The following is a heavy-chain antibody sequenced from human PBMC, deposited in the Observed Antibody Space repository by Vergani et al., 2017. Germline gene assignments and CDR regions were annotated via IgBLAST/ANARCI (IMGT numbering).Heavy chain of an antibody. D-gene: IGHD2-2*01. J-gene: IGHJ3*02. V-gene: IGHV3-72*01. CDR1: GFTFSDHY. Sequence: VQLVESGGGVVQPGRSLRLSCAASGFTFSDHYMDWVRQAPGKGLEWVGRTRNKANSYTTEYAASVKGRFTISRDDSKNSLYLQMNSLKIEDTAVYYCARLGYCSSTTCRQAFDIWGQGTMVTVS. CDR2: TRNKANSYTT. CDR3: ARLGYCSSTTCRQAFDI.